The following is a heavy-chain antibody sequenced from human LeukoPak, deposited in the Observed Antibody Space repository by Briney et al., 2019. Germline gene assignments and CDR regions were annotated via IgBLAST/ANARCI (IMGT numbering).Heavy chain of an antibody. Sequence: PGGSLRLSCAASGFTFSSYGMHWVRQAPGKGLEWVAVISYDGSNKYYADSVKGRFTISRDNSKNTLYLQMNSLRAEDTAVYYCAKDTWWGYYYDSSGYFQEPYYFDYWGQGTLVTVSS. CDR3: AKDTWWGYYYDSSGYFQEPYYFDY. V-gene: IGHV3-30*18. J-gene: IGHJ4*02. CDR1: GFTFSSYG. D-gene: IGHD3-22*01. CDR2: ISYDGSNK.